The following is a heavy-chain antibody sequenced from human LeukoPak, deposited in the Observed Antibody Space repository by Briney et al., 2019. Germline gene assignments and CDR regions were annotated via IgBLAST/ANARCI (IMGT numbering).Heavy chain of an antibody. D-gene: IGHD6-13*01. CDR1: GYTFTSYA. J-gene: IGHJ4*02. CDR3: ALEGYSSGWYWCFDY. V-gene: IGHV1-3*01. Sequence: GASVKVSCKASGYTFTSYAMHWVRQAPGQRLEWMGWINAGNGNTKYSQKFQGRVTITRDTSASTAYMELSSLRSEDTAVYYCALEGYSSGWYWCFDYWGQGTLVTVSS. CDR2: INAGNGNT.